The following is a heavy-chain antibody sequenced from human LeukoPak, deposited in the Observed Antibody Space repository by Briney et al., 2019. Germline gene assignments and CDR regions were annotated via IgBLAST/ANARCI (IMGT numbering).Heavy chain of an antibody. J-gene: IGHJ4*02. CDR1: GYTFTIYA. V-gene: IGHV1-3*01. Sequence: ASVTVSCTASGYTFTIYAMHWVRQAPGQRLEWMGWINAGNGNTKYSQKFRGRVTITRDTSASTAYMELSSLRSEDTAVNYCARAYPDDYGDLFDYWGQGTLVTVSS. CDR3: ARAYPDDYGDLFDY. CDR2: INAGNGNT. D-gene: IGHD4-17*01.